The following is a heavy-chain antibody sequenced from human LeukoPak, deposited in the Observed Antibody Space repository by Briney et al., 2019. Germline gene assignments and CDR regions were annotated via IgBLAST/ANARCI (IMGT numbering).Heavy chain of an antibody. D-gene: IGHD4-23*01. J-gene: IGHJ4*02. CDR1: GFTFSSYA. Sequence: GGSLRLSCAASGFTFSSYAMHWVRQAPGKGLEWVAVIWYDGTDKYYADSVKGRFTIPRDTSNNMLYLQMNSLRAEDTAVYYCARVSESGNSDYWGQGTLVTVSS. V-gene: IGHV3-30*04. CDR3: ARVSESGNSDY. CDR2: IWYDGTDK.